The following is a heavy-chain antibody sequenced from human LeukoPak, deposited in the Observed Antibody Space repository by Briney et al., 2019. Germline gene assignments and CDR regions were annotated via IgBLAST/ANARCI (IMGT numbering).Heavy chain of an antibody. J-gene: IGHJ6*02. Sequence: PSETLSLTCAVYGGSFSGYYWSWIRQPPGKGLEWIGEINHSGSTNYNPSLKSRVTISVDTSKNQSSLKLSSVTAADTAVYYCARVSYCSSTSCYAGPHFDYYYGMDVWGQGTTVTVSS. CDR2: INHSGST. CDR3: ARVSYCSSTSCYAGPHFDYYYGMDV. CDR1: GGSFSGYY. D-gene: IGHD2-2*01. V-gene: IGHV4-34*01.